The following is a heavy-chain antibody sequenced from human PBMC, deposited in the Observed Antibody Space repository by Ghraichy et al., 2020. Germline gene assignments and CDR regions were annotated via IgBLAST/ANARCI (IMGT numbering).Heavy chain of an antibody. CDR2: LYYSGST. CDR1: GGPISSSSYY. D-gene: IGHD7-27*01. CDR3: ARVLGRANDY. Sequence: SQTLSLTCNVSGGPISSSSYYWGWIRQPPGKGLEWIGSLYYSGSTYYNPSLKSRVTISEDTSKNQFSLKLTSVTAADTAVYYCARVLGRANDYWGQGILVTVSS. V-gene: IGHV4-39*07. J-gene: IGHJ4*02.